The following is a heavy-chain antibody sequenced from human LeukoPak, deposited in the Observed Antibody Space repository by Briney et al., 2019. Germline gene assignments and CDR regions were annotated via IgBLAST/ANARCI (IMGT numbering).Heavy chain of an antibody. CDR2: INTNGRTK. CDR1: GFAFSSYE. Sequence: GGSLRLSCGASGFAFSSYEMNWVRQVPGKGLEWISYINTNGRTKNYADSVKGRFSISRDNAKNSVYLQMNSLRADDTALYYFARANNWSPDYWGQGTLVTVSS. V-gene: IGHV3-48*03. D-gene: IGHD1-20*01. CDR3: ARANNWSPDY. J-gene: IGHJ4*02.